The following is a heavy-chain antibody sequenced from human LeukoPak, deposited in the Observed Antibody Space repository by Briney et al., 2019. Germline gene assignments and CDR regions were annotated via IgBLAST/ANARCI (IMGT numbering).Heavy chain of an antibody. J-gene: IGHJ3*02. Sequence: SGGSLRLSCAASGFTFDDYAMHWVRQAPGKGLEWVSGISWNSGSIGYADSVKGRFTISRDNAKNSLYLQMNSLRAEDTALYYCAKSPLGSGSYYNDAFDIWGQGTMVTVSS. D-gene: IGHD3-10*01. CDR3: AKSPLGSGSYYNDAFDI. CDR1: GFTFDDYA. CDR2: ISWNSGSI. V-gene: IGHV3-9*01.